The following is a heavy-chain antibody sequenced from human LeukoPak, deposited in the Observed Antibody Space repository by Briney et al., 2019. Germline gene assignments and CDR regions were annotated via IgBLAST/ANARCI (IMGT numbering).Heavy chain of an antibody. V-gene: IGHV3-48*02. CDR1: GFTFSNYN. D-gene: IGHD3-22*01. Sequence: PGGSLRLSCAASGFTFSNYNINWVRQAPGKGLEWVSYISTSGRAIFYADSVKGRFTISRDNAKNSLFLQMNSLRDEDTAAYYCARVPLYDRSGYYFDYWGLGTLVTVSS. CDR3: ARVPLYDRSGYYFDY. J-gene: IGHJ4*02. CDR2: ISTSGRAI.